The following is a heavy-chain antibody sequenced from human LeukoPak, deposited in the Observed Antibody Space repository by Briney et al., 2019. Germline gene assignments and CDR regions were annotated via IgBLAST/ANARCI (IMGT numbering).Heavy chain of an antibody. J-gene: IGHJ6*02. CDR3: ATCDYGGSSGMDV. CDR2: IYYRGNT. CDR1: GDSISSYNYF. V-gene: IGHV4-39*01. Sequence: SETLSLTCTVSGDSISSYNYFWGWIRQPPGKGLEWIGSIYYRGNTYYNPSLKSRVTISADTSKNQFSLKVTSVTAADTAVYYCATCDYGGSSGMDVWGQGTTVTVSS. D-gene: IGHD4-23*01.